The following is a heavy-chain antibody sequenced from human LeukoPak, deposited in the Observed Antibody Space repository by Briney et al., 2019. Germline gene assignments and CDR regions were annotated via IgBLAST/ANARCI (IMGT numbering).Heavy chain of an antibody. J-gene: IGHJ4*02. Sequence: ASVKVSCKASGGTFSSYAISWVRQAPGQGLEWMGGIIPIFGTANYAQKFQGRVTITTDESTSTAYMGLSSLRSEDTAVYYCASTLQWLVRRSFDYWGQGTLVTVSS. CDR1: GGTFSSYA. CDR3: ASTLQWLVRRSFDY. D-gene: IGHD6-19*01. CDR2: IIPIFGTA. V-gene: IGHV1-69*05.